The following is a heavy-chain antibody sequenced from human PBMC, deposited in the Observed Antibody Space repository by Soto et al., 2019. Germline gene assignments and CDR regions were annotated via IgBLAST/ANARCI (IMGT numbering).Heavy chain of an antibody. V-gene: IGHV1-2*04. Sequence: ASVKVSCKASGCTFTGYYMHWVRQARGQGREWMGWINPNSGGTNYAQKFQGWVTMTRDTSISTAYMELSRLRSDDTAVYYCARDLRKYSSGWSTYYYYGMEVWGQGTTVTVSS. J-gene: IGHJ6*02. D-gene: IGHD6-19*01. CDR3: ARDLRKYSSGWSTYYYYGMEV. CDR2: INPNSGGT. CDR1: GCTFTGYY.